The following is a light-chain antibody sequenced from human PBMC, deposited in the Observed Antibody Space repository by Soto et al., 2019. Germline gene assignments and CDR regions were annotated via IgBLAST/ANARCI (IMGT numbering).Light chain of an antibody. CDR1: ESVDSSY. J-gene: IGKJ2*01. CDR3: QHYGSSPRT. CDR2: AAG. V-gene: IGKV3-20*01. Sequence: EIVLTQSPGTLSLSPGERATLSCRASESVDSSYLAWYQQKPGQAPRLLMYAAGTRATGIPDRFSGSGSGTDFPLSISRLEHEYYAVYYCQHYGSSPRTFGQGAMLEIK.